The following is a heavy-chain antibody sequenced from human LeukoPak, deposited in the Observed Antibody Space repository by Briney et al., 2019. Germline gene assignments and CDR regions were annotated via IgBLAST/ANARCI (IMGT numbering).Heavy chain of an antibody. V-gene: IGHV4-34*01. CDR2: INHSGST. CDR3: ARGGRDDRSIDC. D-gene: IGHD1-1*01. J-gene: IGHJ4*02. CDR1: GGSFSGYY. Sequence: PSETLSLTCAGYGGSFSGYYWSWIRQPPGKGLEWIGEINHSGSTNYNPSLKSRVTISVDTSKNQFSLKLSSVTAADTAVYYCARGGRDDRSIDCWGQGTLVTVSS.